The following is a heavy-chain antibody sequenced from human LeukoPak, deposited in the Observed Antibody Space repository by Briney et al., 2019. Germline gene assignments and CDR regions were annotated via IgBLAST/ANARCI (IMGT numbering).Heavy chain of an antibody. CDR3: ARGPGGSGSYYDY. J-gene: IGHJ4*02. D-gene: IGHD3-10*01. CDR2: ISSNSRYI. V-gene: IGHV3-21*01. CDR1: GFTFSSYS. Sequence: GGSLRLSCAASGFTFSSYSMNWVRQAPGQGLEWVSYISSNSRYINYAHSVKGRFTISRDNAKNSLYLQMNSLRTEDAAVYYCARGPGGSGSYYDYWGQGTLVTVSS.